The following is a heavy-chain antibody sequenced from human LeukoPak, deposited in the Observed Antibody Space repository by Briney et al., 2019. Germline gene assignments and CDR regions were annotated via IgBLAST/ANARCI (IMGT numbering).Heavy chain of an antibody. D-gene: IGHD6-13*01. Sequence: SETLSLTCTVSGGSISSYYWSWIRQPPGKGLEWIGYIYYSGSTNYNPSLKSRVTISVDTSKNQFSLKLSSVTAADTAVYYCARQRDRPRSSDFDYWGQGTLVTVSS. CDR2: IYYSGST. J-gene: IGHJ4*02. CDR1: GGSISSYY. CDR3: ARQRDRPRSSDFDY. V-gene: IGHV4-59*01.